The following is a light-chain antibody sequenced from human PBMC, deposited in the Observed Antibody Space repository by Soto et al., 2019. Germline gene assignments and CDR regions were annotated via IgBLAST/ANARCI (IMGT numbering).Light chain of an antibody. CDR1: QSVSDN. CDR2: GAS. J-gene: IGKJ3*01. CDR3: QHLNNYPPFT. Sequence: EIVMTQSPATLSVSPGGRATLSCRASQSVSDNLAWYQQKPGQPPRLLIYGASTRATGIPARFSGSGSGTEFTLTISSLQSEDFATYYCQHLNNYPPFTFGPGTKVDLE. V-gene: IGKV3-15*01.